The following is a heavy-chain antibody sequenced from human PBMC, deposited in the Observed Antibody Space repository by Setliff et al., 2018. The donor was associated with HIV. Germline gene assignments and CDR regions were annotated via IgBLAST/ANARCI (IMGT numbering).Heavy chain of an antibody. V-gene: IGHV1-69*13. CDR2: IIPMFGTA. CDR3: ARGADGDFHYYMDV. CDR1: GYTFTSYG. Sequence: SVKVSCKASGYTFTSYGITWVRQAPGQGLEWMGGIIPMFGTANYAQKFQGRVTITADASTKTAYMELSGLRSEDTAVYYCARGADGDFHYYMDVWGKGTTVTVSS. J-gene: IGHJ6*03. D-gene: IGHD3-10*01.